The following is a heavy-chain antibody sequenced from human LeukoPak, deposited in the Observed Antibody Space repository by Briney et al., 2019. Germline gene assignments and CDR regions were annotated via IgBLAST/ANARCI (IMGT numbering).Heavy chain of an antibody. J-gene: IGHJ4*02. Sequence: ASVKVSCKASGYTFTGYYMHWVRQAPGQGLGWMGWINPNSGGTNYAQKFQGRVTMTRDTSISTAYMELSRLRSDDTAVYYCARADGGIVGATGFDYWGQGTLVTVSS. CDR2: INPNSGGT. D-gene: IGHD1-26*01. CDR3: ARADGGIVGATGFDY. CDR1: GYTFTGYY. V-gene: IGHV1-2*02.